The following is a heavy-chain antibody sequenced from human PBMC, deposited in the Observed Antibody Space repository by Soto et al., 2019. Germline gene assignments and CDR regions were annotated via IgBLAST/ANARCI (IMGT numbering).Heavy chain of an antibody. D-gene: IGHD5-18*01. CDR2: IQTDTGHP. J-gene: IGHJ4*02. Sequence: QVQLVQSGPEVKKPGASVTVSCKASGYTFLKYGINWVRQAPGQGLEWMGGIQTDTGHPNVAQKFQDRVTMTTDTSTNTAYMEMRFLRSGDTATYYCAKDRGYGYRVDHWGQGTLVTVSS. V-gene: IGHV1-18*01. CDR3: AKDRGYGYRVDH. CDR1: GYTFLKYG.